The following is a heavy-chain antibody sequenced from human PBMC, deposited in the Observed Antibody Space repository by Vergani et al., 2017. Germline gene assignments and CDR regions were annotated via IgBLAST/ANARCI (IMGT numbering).Heavy chain of an antibody. V-gene: IGHV4-34*01. CDR3: AGDTHSWQRADR. Sequence: QVQLQQWGAGLLKPSETLSLTCGVSGMSFSGYYWSWIRQTPGKGLEWIGEIYQSETTDYNPSLKTRVTISVDMSKKQFSLKLRSMTAADTAVYYCAGDTHSWQRADRWGQGLLVSVSS. J-gene: IGHJ5*02. CDR2: IYQSETT. CDR1: GMSFSGYY. D-gene: IGHD6-13*01.